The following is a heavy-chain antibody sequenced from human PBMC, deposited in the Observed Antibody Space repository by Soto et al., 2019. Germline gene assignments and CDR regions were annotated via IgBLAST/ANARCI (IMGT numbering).Heavy chain of an antibody. CDR3: ARPSGPTLYYYYGMDV. J-gene: IGHJ6*02. V-gene: IGHV4-39*01. CDR1: GGSISSSSYY. Sequence: PSETLSLTCTVSGGSISSSSYYWGWIRQPPGKGLEWIGSIYYSGSTYYNPSLMSRVTISVDTSKNQFSLKLSSVTAADTAVYYCARPSGPTLYYYYGMDVWGQGTTVTVSS. CDR2: IYYSGST. D-gene: IGHD1-26*01.